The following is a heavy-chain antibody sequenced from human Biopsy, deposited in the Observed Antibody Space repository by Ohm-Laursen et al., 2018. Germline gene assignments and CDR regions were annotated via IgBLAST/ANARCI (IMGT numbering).Heavy chain of an antibody. J-gene: IGHJ4*02. CDR2: IKKDGSEK. CDR3: ARAAFGSGSYSEFDY. Sequence: SLRLSCAASGFTFSTHWMSWVRQAPGKGLEWVATIKKDGSEKYYVDSVKGRFTISRDNSKSSLSLQMNSLRGEDTAVYYCARAAFGSGSYSEFDYWGQGSLVTVSS. V-gene: IGHV3-7*01. CDR1: GFTFSTHW. D-gene: IGHD3-22*01.